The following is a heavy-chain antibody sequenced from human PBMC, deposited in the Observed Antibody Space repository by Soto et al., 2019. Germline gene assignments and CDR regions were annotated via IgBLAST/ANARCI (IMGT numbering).Heavy chain of an antibody. CDR3: ARNVNWNDVNDY. V-gene: IGHV3-53*01. J-gene: IGHJ4*02. D-gene: IGHD1-1*01. Sequence: GGSLILSCEVSGFTFSNYAMAWVRQAPGKGLEWVSVIYSGGSTYYADSVKGRFTISRDNSKNTLYLQMNSLRAEDTAVYYCARNVNWNDVNDYWGQGTLVTVSS. CDR2: IYSGGST. CDR1: GFTFSNYA.